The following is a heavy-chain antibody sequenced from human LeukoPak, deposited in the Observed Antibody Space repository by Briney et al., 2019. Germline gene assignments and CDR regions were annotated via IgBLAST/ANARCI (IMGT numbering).Heavy chain of an antibody. V-gene: IGHV4-59*01. CDR1: GGSISSYY. J-gene: IGHJ5*02. CDR3: ARVREVNWFDP. CDR2: IYYSGST. D-gene: IGHD5-24*01. Sequence: SETLSLTCTVSGGSISSYYWSWIRQPPGKGLEWIGYIYYSGSTNYNPSLKSRVTISVDTSKNQFSLKLSSVTAAYTAVYYCARVREVNWFDPWGQGTLVTVSS.